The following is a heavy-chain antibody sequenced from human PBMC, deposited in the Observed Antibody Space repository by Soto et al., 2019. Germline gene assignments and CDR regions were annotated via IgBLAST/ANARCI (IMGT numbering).Heavy chain of an antibody. CDR2: VYYGGST. D-gene: IGHD3-3*01. CDR1: GDSIRSYY. J-gene: IGHJ4*02. CDR3: AGEGALATFGVV. Sequence: SETLSLTCTVSGDSIRSYYWTWVRQPPGRGLEWIGHVYYGGSTNYNPSLQSRVTISLDTSKNQFSLRLTSMTAADAAVYYCAGEGALATFGVVWGQGTRVTVSS. V-gene: IGHV4-59*01.